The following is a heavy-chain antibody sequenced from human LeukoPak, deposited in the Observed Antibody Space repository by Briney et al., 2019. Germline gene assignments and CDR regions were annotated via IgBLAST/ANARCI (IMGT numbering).Heavy chain of an antibody. CDR2: IYWNDDT. D-gene: IGHD2-21*02. J-gene: IGHJ4*02. Sequence: ESGPTLVNPTHTLTLTWTFCGLSLRTSEVGVGWIRQTLGMALEWLALIYWNDDTYYSPSLKSRLTITRDSSKNHIVLTMTNMDPVDTGTYFCARSRVTARSSLFDYWGQGALVTVSS. CDR1: GLSLRTSEVG. CDR3: ARSRVTARSSLFDY. V-gene: IGHV2-5*04.